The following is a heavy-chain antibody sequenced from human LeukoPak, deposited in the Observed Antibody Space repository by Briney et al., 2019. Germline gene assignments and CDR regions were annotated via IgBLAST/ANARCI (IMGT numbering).Heavy chain of an antibody. D-gene: IGHD2-2*01. CDR3: ARARPADDAFDI. CDR1: GYTFTGYY. Sequence: ASVKVSCKASGYTFTGYYMHWVRQAPGQGLEWMGWINPNSGGTNCAQKFQGRVTMTRDTSISTAYMELSRLRSDDTAVYYCARARPADDAFDIWGQGTMVTVSS. J-gene: IGHJ3*02. CDR2: INPNSGGT. V-gene: IGHV1-2*02.